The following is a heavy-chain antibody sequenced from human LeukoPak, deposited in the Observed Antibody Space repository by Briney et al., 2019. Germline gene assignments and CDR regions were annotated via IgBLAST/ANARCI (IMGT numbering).Heavy chain of an antibody. CDR1: GFTFDDYG. Sequence: AGSLRLSCAASGFTFDDYGMSWVRLAPGKGLEWVSGINWNGGSTGYADSVKGRFTISRDNAKNSLYLQMNSLRAEDTALYYCARDPYYDFWSGYSDYWGQGTLVTVSS. D-gene: IGHD3-3*01. V-gene: IGHV3-20*04. CDR2: INWNGGST. CDR3: ARDPYYDFWSGYSDY. J-gene: IGHJ4*02.